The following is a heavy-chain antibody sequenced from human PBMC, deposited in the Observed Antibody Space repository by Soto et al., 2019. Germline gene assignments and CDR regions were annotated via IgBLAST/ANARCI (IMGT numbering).Heavy chain of an antibody. Sequence: GESLKISCKDSGYTFIAYWIGWVRQVPGKGLEWMGIIYPGDSDTRYSPSFQGQVTISADKSISTAYLQWSSLKASDTAMYFCARLGGTGDPLDYWGQGTLVTVSS. D-gene: IGHD7-27*01. J-gene: IGHJ4*02. CDR1: GYTFIAYW. V-gene: IGHV5-51*01. CDR3: ARLGGTGDPLDY. CDR2: IYPGDSDT.